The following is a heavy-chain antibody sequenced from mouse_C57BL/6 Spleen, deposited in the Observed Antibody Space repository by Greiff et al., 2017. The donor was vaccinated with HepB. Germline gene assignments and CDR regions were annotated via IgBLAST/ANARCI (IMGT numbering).Heavy chain of an antibody. V-gene: IGHV5-4*01. D-gene: IGHD6-1*01. CDR1: GFTFSSYA. CDR3: ARDTAASMDY. J-gene: IGHJ4*01. CDR2: ISDGGSYT. Sequence: EVQLVESGGGLVKPGGSLKLSCAASGFTFSSYAMSWVRQTPEKRLEWVATISDGGSYTYYPDNVKGRFTISRDNAKNNLYLQMSHLKSEDTAMYYCARDTAASMDYWGQGTSVTVSS.